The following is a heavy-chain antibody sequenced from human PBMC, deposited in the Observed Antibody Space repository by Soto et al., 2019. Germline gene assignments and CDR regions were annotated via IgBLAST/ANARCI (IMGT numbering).Heavy chain of an antibody. V-gene: IGHV2-5*01. CDR2: IYWNDDK. CDR1: GFSLSTNGLG. CDR3: AHRPSGWYLFDY. Sequence: QITLKESGPTLVRPTQTLTLTCTFSGFSLSTNGLGVGWIRQPPGKALEWLALIYWNDDKRYSPSLKARLTITKDTSKNQVVLTMTNMDPVDTATYYCAHRPSGWYLFDYWGQGTLVTVSS. J-gene: IGHJ4*02. D-gene: IGHD6-19*01.